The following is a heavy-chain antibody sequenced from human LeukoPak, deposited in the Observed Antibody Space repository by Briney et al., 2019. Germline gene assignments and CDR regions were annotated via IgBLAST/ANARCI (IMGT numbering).Heavy chain of an antibody. V-gene: IGHV4-30-4*01. J-gene: IGHJ3*02. D-gene: IGHD3-16*01. CDR1: GGSISSGDYY. Sequence: PSETLSLTCTVSGGSISSGDYYWSWIRQPPGKGLEWIGYIYYSGSTYYNPSLKSRVTISVDTPKNQFSLKLSSVTAADTAVYYCARATSMGAFDIWGQGTMVTVSS. CDR3: ARATSMGAFDI. CDR2: IYYSGST.